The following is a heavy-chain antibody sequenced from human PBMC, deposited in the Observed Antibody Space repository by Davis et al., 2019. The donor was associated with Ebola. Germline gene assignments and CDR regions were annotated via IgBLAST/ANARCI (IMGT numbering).Heavy chain of an antibody. V-gene: IGHV3-23*01. CDR1: GFIFNNYA. J-gene: IGHJ4*02. CDR3: AKARSSWTPFDY. Sequence: GESLKISCAASGFIFNNYAMTWVRQAPGRGLEWVSTTSSGGSTTYYADSVKGRFTISRDNSKNTLYLQMNSLRVDDTAVYYCAKARSSWTPFDYWGQGTPVTVSS. CDR2: TSSGGSTT. D-gene: IGHD6-13*01.